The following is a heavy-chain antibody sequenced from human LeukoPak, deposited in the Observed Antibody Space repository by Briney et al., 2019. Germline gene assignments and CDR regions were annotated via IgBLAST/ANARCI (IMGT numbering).Heavy chain of an antibody. V-gene: IGHV4-38-2*02. Sequence: SETLSLTCTVSGYSISSGYYWGWIRQPPGKGLEWIGSIYHSGSTYYNPSLKSRVTMSVDTSKNQFSLKLSSVTAADTAVYYCARAPGGSFEFDYWGQGTLVTVSS. J-gene: IGHJ4*02. CDR1: GYSISSGYY. CDR3: ARAPGGSFEFDY. CDR2: IYHSGST. D-gene: IGHD1-26*01.